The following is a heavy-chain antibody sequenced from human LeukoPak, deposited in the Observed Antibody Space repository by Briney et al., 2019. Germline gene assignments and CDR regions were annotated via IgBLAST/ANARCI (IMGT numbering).Heavy chain of an antibody. J-gene: IGHJ3*02. CDR1: GFTFSSYA. D-gene: IGHD6-13*01. CDR2: ISGSGGST. Sequence: GASLRLSGAASGFTFSSYAMSWVRQAPGKGLEWVSAISGSGGSTYYADSVKGRFTISRDNSKNTLYLQMNSLRAEDTAVYYCAKDRGYSSSWYRGFEAFDIWGQGTMVTVSS. CDR3: AKDRGYSSSWYRGFEAFDI. V-gene: IGHV3-23*01.